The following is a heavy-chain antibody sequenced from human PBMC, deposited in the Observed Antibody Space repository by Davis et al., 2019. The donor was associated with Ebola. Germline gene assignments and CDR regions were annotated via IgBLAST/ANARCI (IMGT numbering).Heavy chain of an antibody. D-gene: IGHD5-18*01. J-gene: IGHJ4*02. V-gene: IGHV3-30*03. CDR2: ISYDGSNK. CDR3: ARGYSYGDY. CDR1: GFTFSSYG. Sequence: GGSLRLSCAASGFTFSSYGMHWVRQAPGKGLEWVAVISYDGSNKYYADSVKGRFTISRDNAKNSLYLQMNSLRAEDTAVYYCARGYSYGDYWGQGTLVTVSS.